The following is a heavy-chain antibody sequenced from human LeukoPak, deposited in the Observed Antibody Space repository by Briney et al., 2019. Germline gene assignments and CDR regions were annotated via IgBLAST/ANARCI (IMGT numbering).Heavy chain of an antibody. CDR2: ISSSGSTI. J-gene: IGHJ6*03. CDR3: ARFVSYYYYMDV. CDR1: GFPSSDYY. Sequence: GGSLRLSCAASGFPSSDYYMSWIGQAPGKGLEWVPYISSSGSTIYYADSVKGRFTISRDNAKNSLYLQMNSLRAEDTAVYYCARFVSYYYYMDVWGKGTTVTISS. V-gene: IGHV3-11*01.